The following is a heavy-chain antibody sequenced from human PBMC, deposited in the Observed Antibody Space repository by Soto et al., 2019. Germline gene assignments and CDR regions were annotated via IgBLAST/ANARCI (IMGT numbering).Heavy chain of an antibody. CDR2: FDPEDGET. CDR1: GYTHAELS. Sequence: GVSVEVSCKVSGYTHAELSRHWVRQAPGKGLAWMGGFDPEDGETIYAQKFQGRVTMTEDTSTDTAYMELSSLRSEDTAVYYCAIERAGYCGSTSCYLHHAFDYWGQGTLVNVSS. D-gene: IGHD2-2*01. CDR3: AIERAGYCGSTSCYLHHAFDY. J-gene: IGHJ4*02. V-gene: IGHV1-24*01.